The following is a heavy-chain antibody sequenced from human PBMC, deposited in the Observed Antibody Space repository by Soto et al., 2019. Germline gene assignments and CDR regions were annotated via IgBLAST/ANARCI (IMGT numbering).Heavy chain of an antibody. CDR3: ARLVDTAMARYNWFDP. D-gene: IGHD5-18*01. CDR2: IYYSGST. J-gene: IGHJ5*02. V-gene: IGHV4-59*01. Sequence: SETLSLTCTVSGGSISSYYWGWIRQPPGKGLEWIGYIYYSGSTNYNPSLKSRVTISVDTSKNQFSLKLSSVTAADSAVYYCARLVDTAMARYNWFDPWGQGTLVTVSS. CDR1: GGSISSYY.